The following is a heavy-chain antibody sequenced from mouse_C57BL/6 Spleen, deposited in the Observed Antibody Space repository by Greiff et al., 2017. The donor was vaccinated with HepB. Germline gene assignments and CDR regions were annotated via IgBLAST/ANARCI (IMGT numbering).Heavy chain of an antibody. J-gene: IGHJ4*01. Sequence: EVKLVESGPGLVKPSQSLSLTCSVTGYSITSGYYWNWIRQFPGNKLEWMGYISYDGSNNYNPSLKNRISITRDTSKNQFFLKLNSVTTEDTATYYCARETSYYSNYGAMDYWGQGTSVTVSS. D-gene: IGHD2-5*01. CDR2: ISYDGSN. CDR3: ARETSYYSNYGAMDY. CDR1: GYSITSGYY. V-gene: IGHV3-6*01.